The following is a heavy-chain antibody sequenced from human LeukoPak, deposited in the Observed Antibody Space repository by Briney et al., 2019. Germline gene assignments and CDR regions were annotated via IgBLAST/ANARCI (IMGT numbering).Heavy chain of an antibody. Sequence: PSETLSLTCTVSGGSISSGTYYWSWIRQPPGKGLEWIGYISHSGGTYYNPSLKSRVTISVDTSKNQFSLKLSSVTAADTAVYYCSLSITMIENAFDIWGQGTMVTVSS. CDR3: SLSITMIENAFDI. D-gene: IGHD3-22*01. CDR1: GGSISSGTYY. J-gene: IGHJ3*02. CDR2: ISHSGGT. V-gene: IGHV4-30-2*01.